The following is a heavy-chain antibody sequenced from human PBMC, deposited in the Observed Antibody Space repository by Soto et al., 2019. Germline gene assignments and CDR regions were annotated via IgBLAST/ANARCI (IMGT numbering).Heavy chain of an antibody. CDR2: ISGSGGST. D-gene: IGHD6-13*01. V-gene: IGHV3-23*01. J-gene: IGHJ4*02. CDR3: AKDPVYSSSPIGNFDY. Sequence: EVQLLESGGGLVQPGGSLRLSCAASGFTFSSYAMSWVRQAPGKGLEWVSAISGSGGSTYYADSVKGRFTISRDNSKNTLYLQMNSLRAEDTAVYYCAKDPVYSSSPIGNFDYWGQGTLVTVSS. CDR1: GFTFSSYA.